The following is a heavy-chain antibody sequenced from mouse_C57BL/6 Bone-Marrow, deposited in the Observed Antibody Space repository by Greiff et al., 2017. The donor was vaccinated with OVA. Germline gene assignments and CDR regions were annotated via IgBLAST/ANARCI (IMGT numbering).Heavy chain of an antibody. CDR2: IDPSDSYT. Sequence: VQLQQPGAELVKPGASVKLSCKASGYTFTSYWMQWVKQRPGQGLEWIGEIDPSDSYTNYNQKFKGKATLTVDTSSSTAYMQLSSLTSEDSAVYYCARGDYSNYAVDYWGQGTSVTVSS. V-gene: IGHV1-50*01. CDR1: GYTFTSYW. D-gene: IGHD1-1*01. CDR3: ARGDYSNYAVDY. J-gene: IGHJ4*01.